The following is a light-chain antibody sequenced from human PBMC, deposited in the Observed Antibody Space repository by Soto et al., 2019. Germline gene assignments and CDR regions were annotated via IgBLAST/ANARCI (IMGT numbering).Light chain of an antibody. J-gene: IGKJ4*01. CDR2: DAS. V-gene: IGKV3-20*01. CDR1: HTVRNNY. CDR3: QKFRRYPHT. Sequence: EFVLTQSPGTLSLSPGERATLSCRASHTVRNNYLAWYQQKPGQTPRLLIYDASSRATGIPDRFSGGGSGTDFTLTISRLEPEDFAVYYCQKFRRYPHTLGGRTKVNIK.